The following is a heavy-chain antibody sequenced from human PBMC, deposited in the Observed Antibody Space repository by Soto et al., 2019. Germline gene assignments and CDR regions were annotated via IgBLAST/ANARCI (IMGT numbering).Heavy chain of an antibody. V-gene: IGHV4-31*03. CDR2: ISNSGSS. CDR3: ASRVPRISYFDVFDY. Sequence: QVQLQESGPGLVEPSQTLSLTCTVSAVSISNDGYFWTWIRKRPGKGPEWIGYISNSGSSFSNPALRSRLAFSIDTSKNQFSLKLTSMTAADTAIYYCASRVPRISYFDVFDYWGHGTLVTVSS. D-gene: IGHD2-15*01. J-gene: IGHJ4*01. CDR1: AVSISNDGYF.